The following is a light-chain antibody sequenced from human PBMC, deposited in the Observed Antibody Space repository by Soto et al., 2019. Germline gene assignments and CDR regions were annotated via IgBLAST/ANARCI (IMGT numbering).Light chain of an antibody. CDR2: AAS. J-gene: IGKJ2*01. V-gene: IGKV3-20*01. Sequence: EIVMTQSPGTLSLSPGERATLSCRASQTINNNFLCWYQQKPGQPPRLLIFAASRRATGIPDRFSGSGSGTDFTLTISRLEPGDFGVYYCPQYGSAPPYTFGQGTKLDIK. CDR3: PQYGSAPPYT. CDR1: QTINNNF.